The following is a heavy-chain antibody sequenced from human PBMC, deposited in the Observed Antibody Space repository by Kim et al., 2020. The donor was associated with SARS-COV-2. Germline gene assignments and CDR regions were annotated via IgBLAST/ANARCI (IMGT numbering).Heavy chain of an antibody. CDR3: AKDQSVTTYYYYGMDV. CDR1: GFTFDDYT. J-gene: IGHJ6*02. Sequence: GGSLRLSCAASGFTFDDYTMHWVRQAPGKGLEWVSLISWDCGSTYYADSVKGRFTISRDNSKNSLYLQMNSLRTEDTALYYCAKDQSVTTYYYYGMDVWGQGTTVTVSS. CDR2: ISWDCGST. D-gene: IGHD4-4*01. V-gene: IGHV3-43*01.